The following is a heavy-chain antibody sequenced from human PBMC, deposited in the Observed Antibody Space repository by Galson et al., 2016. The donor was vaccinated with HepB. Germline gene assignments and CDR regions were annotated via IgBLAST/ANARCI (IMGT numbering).Heavy chain of an antibody. V-gene: IGHV3-13*04. D-gene: IGHD3-9*01. CDR2: IGSDGGT. CDR1: GFSFSTYD. J-gene: IGHJ6*02. Sequence: SLRLSCAGPGFSFSTYDMHWVRQATGKGLEWVSAIGSDGGTYYSGSVKGRFTISRDNAKNSLYLQMDSLRDGDTAVYYCARIFYDRLTRDYYGMDVWGQGTTVTVSS. CDR3: ARIFYDRLTRDYYGMDV.